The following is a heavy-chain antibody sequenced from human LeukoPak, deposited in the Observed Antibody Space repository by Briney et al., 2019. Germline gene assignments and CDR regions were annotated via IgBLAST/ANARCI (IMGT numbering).Heavy chain of an antibody. CDR2: ISGSGGST. J-gene: IGHJ4*02. V-gene: IGHV3-23*01. CDR3: AKGVGYCSGGSCQLFDY. CDR1: GFTFSGYG. D-gene: IGHD2-15*01. Sequence: GGSLRLSCAASGFTFSGYGMSWVRQAPGKGLKWVSAISGSGGSTYYADSVKGRITISRDNSKNTLYLQMNSLRAKDTAVYYCAKGVGYCSGGSCQLFDYWGQGTLVTVSS.